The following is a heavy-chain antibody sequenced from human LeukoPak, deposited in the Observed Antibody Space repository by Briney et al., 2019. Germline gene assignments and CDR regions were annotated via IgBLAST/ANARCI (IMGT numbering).Heavy chain of an antibody. CDR1: GFTFSDYY. J-gene: IGHJ4*02. CDR2: ISSSGSTI. CDR3: AREGMATTGNDY. V-gene: IGHV3-11*01. D-gene: IGHD5-24*01. Sequence: GALRLSCAASGFTFSDYYMSWIRPAPGKGPEWVSYISSSGSTIYYADSVKGRFTISRDNAKNSLYLQMNSLRAEDTAVYYCAREGMATTGNDYWGQGTLVTVSS.